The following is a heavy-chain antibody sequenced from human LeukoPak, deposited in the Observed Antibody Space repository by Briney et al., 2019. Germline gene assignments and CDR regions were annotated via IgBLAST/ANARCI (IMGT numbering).Heavy chain of an antibody. Sequence: SVTVSCKASGRTFTSYAISWVRQAPGHGREWVGGILPIFGTANYAQKLQGRVTITADASTSTAYMELRSLRSDDTAVYYCAREVRDDILNYYYGMDVWGQGTTVTVSS. CDR3: AREVRDDILNYYYGMDV. D-gene: IGHD3-9*01. V-gene: IGHV1-69*13. CDR1: GRTFTSYA. J-gene: IGHJ6*02. CDR2: ILPIFGTA.